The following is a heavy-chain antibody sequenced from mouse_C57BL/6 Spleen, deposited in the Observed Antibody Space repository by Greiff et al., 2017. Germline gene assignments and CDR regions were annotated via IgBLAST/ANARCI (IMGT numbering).Heavy chain of an antibody. CDR2: IYPGSGST. CDR1: GYTFTSYW. V-gene: IGHV1-55*01. J-gene: IGHJ4*01. D-gene: IGHD2-4*01. Sequence: QVQLQQSGAELVKPGASVKMSCKASGYTFTSYWITWVKQRPGQGLEWIGDIYPGSGSTNYNEKFKSKATLTVDTSSSTAYMQLSSLTSEDSAVYYCARSPYDYEYYAMDYWGQGTSVTVSS. CDR3: ARSPYDYEYYAMDY.